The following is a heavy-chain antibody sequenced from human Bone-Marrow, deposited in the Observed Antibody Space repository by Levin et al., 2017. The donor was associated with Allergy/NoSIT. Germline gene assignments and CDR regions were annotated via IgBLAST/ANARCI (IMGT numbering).Heavy chain of an antibody. CDR1: GFRFPSFE. J-gene: IGHJ4*02. Sequence: GESLKISCAASGFRFPSFEMTWVRQAPGKGLEWVARISGSGGSTYYADSLKGRFSISRDNSKNTLYLQMNSLRVDDTAVYFCAKNMGGSTGCSDYWGQGTLVTVSS. CDR3: AKNMGGSTGCSDY. V-gene: IGHV3-23*01. CDR2: ISGSGGST. D-gene: IGHD2-8*02.